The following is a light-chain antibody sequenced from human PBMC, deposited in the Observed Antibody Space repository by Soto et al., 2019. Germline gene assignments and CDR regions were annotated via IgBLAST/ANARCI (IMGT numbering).Light chain of an antibody. CDR2: DAS. J-gene: IGKJ1*01. Sequence: EIVLTQSPGTLSLSPGERATLSCRASESVSSSYLAWYQQKPGQAPRLLIYDASNGATGIPARFSGSGSGTDFTLTISSLEPEDFAVYYCQQRGNRPPWTFGQGTKVDIK. V-gene: IGKV3D-20*02. CDR1: ESVSSSY. CDR3: QQRGNRPPWT.